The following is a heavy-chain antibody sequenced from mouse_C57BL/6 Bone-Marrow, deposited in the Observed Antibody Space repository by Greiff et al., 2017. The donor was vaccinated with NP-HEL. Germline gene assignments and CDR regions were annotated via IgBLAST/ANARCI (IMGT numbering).Heavy chain of an antibody. J-gene: IGHJ1*03. V-gene: IGHV5-4*01. CDR1: GFTFSSYA. CDR3: ARTFYYYGSLYWYFDV. Sequence: DVQLVESGGGLVKPGGSLKLSCAASGFTFSSYAMSWVRQTPEKRLEWVATISDGGSYTYYPDNVKGRFTISRDNAKNNLYLQMSHLKSEDTAMYYCARTFYYYGSLYWYFDVWGTGTTVTVSS. CDR2: ISDGGSYT. D-gene: IGHD1-1*01.